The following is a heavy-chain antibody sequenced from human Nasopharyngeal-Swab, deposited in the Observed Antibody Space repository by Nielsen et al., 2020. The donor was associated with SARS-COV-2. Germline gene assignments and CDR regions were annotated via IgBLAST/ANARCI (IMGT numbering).Heavy chain of an antibody. CDR3: ARSGYYRYDY. CDR2: IDSDGHDI. V-gene: IGHV3-74*01. D-gene: IGHD3-22*01. CDR1: GFTFSSYW. J-gene: IGHJ4*02. Sequence: GGSLRLSCVTSGFTFSSYWMQWVRQAPEKGLEWVSRIDSDGHDITYADSVKGRFTISRDNAKNTLFLQMNSLRADDPAVYYCARSGYYRYDYWGQGSLVTVSS.